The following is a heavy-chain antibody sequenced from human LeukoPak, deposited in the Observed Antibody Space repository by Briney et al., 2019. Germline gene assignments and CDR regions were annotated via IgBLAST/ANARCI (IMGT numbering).Heavy chain of an antibody. CDR3: LPGPRPPPSLDY. D-gene: IGHD6-6*01. J-gene: IGHJ4*02. V-gene: IGHV3-30*01. Sequence: GGSLRLSCAASGFTFSSYAMHWVRQAPGKGLEWVAVISYDGSSKYYADSVKGRFTISRDNSKNTLYLQMNSLRAEDTAVYYCLPGPRPPPSLDYWGQGTLVTVSS. CDR1: GFTFSSYA. CDR2: ISYDGSSK.